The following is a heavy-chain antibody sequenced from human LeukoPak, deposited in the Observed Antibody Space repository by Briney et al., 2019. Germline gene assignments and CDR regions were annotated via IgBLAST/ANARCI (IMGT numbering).Heavy chain of an antibody. D-gene: IGHD3-22*01. CDR2: ITPFNGNT. CDR1: GYTFTYRY. V-gene: IGHV1-45*02. J-gene: IGHJ6*03. Sequence: SVKVSCKASGYTFTYRYLHWVRQAPGQALEWMGWITPFNGNTNYAQKFQDRVTITRDRSMSTAYMELSSLRSEDTAMYYCASHLDLYYYDSSGHYSMDVWGKGTTVTVSS. CDR3: ASHLDLYYYDSSGHYSMDV.